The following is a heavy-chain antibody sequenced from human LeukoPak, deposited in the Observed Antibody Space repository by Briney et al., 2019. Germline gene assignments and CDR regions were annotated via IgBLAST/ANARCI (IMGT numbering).Heavy chain of an antibody. CDR1: GGSFSGYY. J-gene: IGHJ4*02. D-gene: IGHD5-12*01. V-gene: IGHV4-34*01. CDR2: INHSGST. CDR3: ARLSRGYSGYVGY. Sequence: SETLSLTCAVYGGSFSGYYWSWIRQPPGKGLEWIGEINHSGSTNYIPSLKSRVTISVDTSKNQFSLKLSSVTAADTAVYYCARLSRGYSGYVGYWGQGTLVTVSS.